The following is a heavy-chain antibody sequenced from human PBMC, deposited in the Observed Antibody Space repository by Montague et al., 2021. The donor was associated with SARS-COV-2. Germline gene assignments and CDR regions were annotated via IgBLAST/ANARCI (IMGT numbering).Heavy chain of an antibody. Sequence: SETLSLTCAVYGGSFSGYYWSWIRQPPGKGLEWIGEINLSGSTNYNPSLKSRVTISVDTSKNQFSLKLSSVTAADTAVYYCAMGRGRGVLFDYYYYGMDVWGQGTPVTVAS. CDR2: INLSGST. D-gene: IGHD3-10*01. V-gene: IGHV4-34*01. CDR1: GGSFSGYY. J-gene: IGHJ6*02. CDR3: AMGRGRGVLFDYYYYGMDV.